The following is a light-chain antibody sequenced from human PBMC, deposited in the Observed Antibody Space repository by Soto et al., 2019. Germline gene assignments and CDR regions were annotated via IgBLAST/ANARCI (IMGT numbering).Light chain of an antibody. Sequence: DIQMTQSPSSLSASVGDRVTISCRSSQSISTYLNWYHQKPGKAPDLLIYAASSLKSGVPSRFSGSGSGTHFTLTITGLQPADFATYYCQQNFSSPITFGQGARLEI. CDR2: AAS. J-gene: IGKJ5*01. V-gene: IGKV1-39*01. CDR1: QSISTY. CDR3: QQNFSSPIT.